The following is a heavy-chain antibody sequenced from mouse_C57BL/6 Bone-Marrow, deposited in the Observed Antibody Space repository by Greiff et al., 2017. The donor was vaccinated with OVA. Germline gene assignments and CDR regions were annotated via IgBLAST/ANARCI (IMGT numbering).Heavy chain of an antibody. V-gene: IGHV1-81*01. J-gene: IGHJ3*01. D-gene: IGHD2-4*01. Sequence: VKLQQSGAELARPGASVKLSCKASGYTFTSYGISWVKQRTGQGLEWIGEIYPRSGNTYYNEKFKGKATLTADKSSSTAYMELRSLTSEDSAVYFCARDDYDGFAYWGQGTLVTVSA. CDR2: IYPRSGNT. CDR1: GYTFTSYG. CDR3: ARDDYDGFAY.